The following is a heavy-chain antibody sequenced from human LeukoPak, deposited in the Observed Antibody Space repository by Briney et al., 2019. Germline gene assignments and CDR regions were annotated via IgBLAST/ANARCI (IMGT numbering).Heavy chain of an antibody. J-gene: IGHJ4*02. CDR3: ARRGYYFQLYYFDY. Sequence: ASVKVSCKASGYTFTCYYMHWVRQAPGQGLEGMGWINHNSGGTNCAQKFQGRVTMTRDTSISTAYMELSRLRSDDTAVYYCARRGYYFQLYYFDYWGQGTLVTVSS. CDR1: GYTFTCYY. CDR2: INHNSGGT. D-gene: IGHD2/OR15-2a*01. V-gene: IGHV1-2*02.